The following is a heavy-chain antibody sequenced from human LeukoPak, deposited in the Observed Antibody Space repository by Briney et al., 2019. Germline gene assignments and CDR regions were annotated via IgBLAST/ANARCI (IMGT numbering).Heavy chain of an antibody. CDR2: VYYSGST. CDR1: GGSISSNY. D-gene: IGHD1-14*01. CDR3: ARTGSYNPYDWFDP. J-gene: IGHJ5*02. V-gene: IGHV4-59*08. Sequence: PSETLSLTCTVSGGSISSNYWSWIRQPPGKGLEWIGYVYYSGSTTYNPSLKSRVTISVDTSKKRFSLNLSSVTAADTAVYYCARTGSYNPYDWFDPWGQGTLVTVSS.